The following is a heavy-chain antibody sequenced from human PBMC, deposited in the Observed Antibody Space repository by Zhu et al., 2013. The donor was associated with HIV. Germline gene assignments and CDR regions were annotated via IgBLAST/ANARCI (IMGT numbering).Heavy chain of an antibody. Sequence: QVQLQESGPGLVKSSETLSLTCTVSGGSISSSSYYWGWVRQPPGKGLEWIGSIFWSGSTYYNPSLKSRVTISVDRSKNQFSLKLSSVTAADTAVYYCATSAATDNWFDPWGQGTLVTVSS. CDR2: IFWSGST. CDR3: ATSAATDNWFDP. CDR1: GGSISSSSYY. J-gene: IGHJ5*02. V-gene: IGHV4-39*07. D-gene: IGHD2-2*01.